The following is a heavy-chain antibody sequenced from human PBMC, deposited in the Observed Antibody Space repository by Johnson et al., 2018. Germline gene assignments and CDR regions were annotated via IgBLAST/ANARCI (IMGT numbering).Heavy chain of an antibody. CDR3: ALASHSSSWWYAMGV. V-gene: IGHV4-59*01. D-gene: IGHD6-13*01. Sequence: QVQLQESGPGLVKPSETLSLTCTVSGGSISSYYWSWIRQPPGKGLEWVGYIYYSGSTNYNLSLKSRVTLSVDPSKNHFSLKLRSVTAADTAVYFCALASHSSSWWYAMGVWGQGTTVTVSS. CDR1: GGSISSYY. J-gene: IGHJ6*02. CDR2: IYYSGST.